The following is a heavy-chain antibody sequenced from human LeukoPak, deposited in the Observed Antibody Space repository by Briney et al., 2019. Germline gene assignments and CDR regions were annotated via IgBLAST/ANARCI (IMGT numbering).Heavy chain of an antibody. Sequence: GESLKISCKASGYRFTSYWIGWVRQIPGKGLELMRFFHPGEYERRYGPSFEGQVTTSADKSISTASMQWSSLKASDTAMYYCARRTDSGWKWFDPWGQGTLVTASS. J-gene: IGHJ5*02. D-gene: IGHD6-25*01. V-gene: IGHV5-51*01. CDR3: ARRTDSGWKWFDP. CDR1: GYRFTSYW. CDR2: FHPGEYER.